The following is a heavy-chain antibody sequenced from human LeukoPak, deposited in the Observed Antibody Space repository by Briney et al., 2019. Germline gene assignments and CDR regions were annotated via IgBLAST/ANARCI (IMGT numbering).Heavy chain of an antibody. CDR1: GGTFSSYA. V-gene: IGHV1-69*04. CDR3: ARDGVRIADAFDI. CDR2: IIPILGIA. D-gene: IGHD6-13*01. J-gene: IGHJ3*02. Sequence: SVKVSCKASGGTFSSYAISWVRQAPGQGLEWMGRIIPILGIANYAQKFQGRVTITADKSTSTAYMELRSLRSEDTAVYYCARDGVRIADAFDIWGQGTMVTVSS.